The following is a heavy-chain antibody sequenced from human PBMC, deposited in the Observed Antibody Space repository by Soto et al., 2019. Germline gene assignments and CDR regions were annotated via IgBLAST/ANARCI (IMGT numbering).Heavy chain of an antibody. D-gene: IGHD4-17*01. CDR3: AKDHLTTTVTTVGY. V-gene: IGHV3-30*18. Sequence: QVQLVESGGGAVQPGRSLRLSCAASGFTFSNYGMHWVRQAPGKGLEWVAVISYHGSDKYYADSVKGRFTISRDNSKNTLYLQMDTLRAEDTAVYYSAKDHLTTTVTTVGYWGQGTLVTVSS. CDR2: ISYHGSDK. J-gene: IGHJ4*02. CDR1: GFTFSNYG.